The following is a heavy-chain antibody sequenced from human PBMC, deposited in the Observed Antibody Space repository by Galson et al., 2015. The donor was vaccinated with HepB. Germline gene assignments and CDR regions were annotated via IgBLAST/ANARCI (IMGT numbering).Heavy chain of an antibody. Sequence: SLRLSCVASGFTFSSYSMNWVRQAPGKGLEWVSSISSSSSYIYYADSVKGRFTISRDNAKNSLYLQMNSLRAEDTAVYYCATGGDSGYDWSFDYWGQGTLVTVSS. CDR2: ISSSSSYI. J-gene: IGHJ4*02. V-gene: IGHV3-21*01. CDR1: GFTFSSYS. CDR3: ATGGDSGYDWSFDY. D-gene: IGHD5-12*01.